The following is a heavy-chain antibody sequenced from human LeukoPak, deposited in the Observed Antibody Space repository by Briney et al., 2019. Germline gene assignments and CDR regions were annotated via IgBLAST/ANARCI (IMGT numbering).Heavy chain of an antibody. CDR2: INPSGGST. V-gene: IGHV1-46*01. J-gene: IGHJ6*03. D-gene: IGHD3-3*01. Sequence: ASVKVSCKASGYTFTAYFMHWVRQAPGQWLEWMGIINPSGGSTSYAQKFQGRVTMTRDTSTSTVYMELSSLRSEDTAVYYCARGKYYDFWSGQSDYYYYYMDVWGKGTTVTVSS. CDR3: ARGKYYDFWSGQSDYYYYYMDV. CDR1: GYTFTAYF.